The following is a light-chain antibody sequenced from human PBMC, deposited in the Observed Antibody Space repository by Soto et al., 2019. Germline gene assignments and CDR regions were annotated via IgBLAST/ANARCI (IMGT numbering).Light chain of an antibody. Sequence: EIFWTQSPGTLSLSPMEVGTLSVRASQYINNRLAWYQHRPGQAPRLLIYQTSIRAAGIPARFSASGTGTDFTLTISDVQPEDFAVYYCHQRKSWPRTFGQGTKVDI. V-gene: IGKV3-11*01. CDR1: QYINNR. CDR2: QTS. J-gene: IGKJ1*01. CDR3: HQRKSWPRT.